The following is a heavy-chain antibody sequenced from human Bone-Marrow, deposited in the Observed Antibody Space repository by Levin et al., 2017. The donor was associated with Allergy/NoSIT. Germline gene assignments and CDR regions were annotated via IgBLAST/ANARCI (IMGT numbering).Heavy chain of an antibody. V-gene: IGHV1-18*01. CDR3: AIDQTKRDDPFDY. CDR1: GYTFTSYG. Sequence: GASVKVSCKASGYTFTSYGISWVRQAPGQGLEWMGWINPYNDNTNYAQKFQGRVTMTTDTSTSTAYMDLTSLRSDDTAVYYCAIDQTKRDDPFDYWGQGTLVTVSS. CDR2: INPYNDNT. J-gene: IGHJ4*02.